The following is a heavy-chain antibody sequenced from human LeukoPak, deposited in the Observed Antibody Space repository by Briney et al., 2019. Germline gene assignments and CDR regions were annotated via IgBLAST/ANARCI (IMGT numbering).Heavy chain of an antibody. D-gene: IGHD6-19*01. CDR1: GFTFSSYS. J-gene: IGHJ6*03. CDR3: ARESDLSSGWYYNYYYYMDV. Sequence: PGGSLRLSCAASGFTFSSYSMNWVRQAPGKGLEWLSYIGSSGTTTYYAESVKGRITISRDNAKNSLTLQMNTLRAEDTAVYYCARESDLSSGWYYNYYYYMDVWGKGTTVTISS. V-gene: IGHV3-48*01. CDR2: IGSSGTTT.